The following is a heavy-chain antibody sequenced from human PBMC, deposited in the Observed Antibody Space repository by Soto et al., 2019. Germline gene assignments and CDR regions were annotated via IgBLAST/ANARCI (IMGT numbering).Heavy chain of an antibody. CDR3: ARNPTYYYDSSGYLDAFDI. Sequence: QVQLQESGPGLVKPSETLSLTCTVSGGSISSYYWSWIRQPPGKGLEWIGYIYYSGSTNYNPSLKSRVTISVDTSKNQFSLKLSSVTAADTAVYYCARNPTYYYDSSGYLDAFDIWGQGTMVTVSS. D-gene: IGHD3-22*01. J-gene: IGHJ3*02. V-gene: IGHV4-59*01. CDR2: IYYSGST. CDR1: GGSISSYY.